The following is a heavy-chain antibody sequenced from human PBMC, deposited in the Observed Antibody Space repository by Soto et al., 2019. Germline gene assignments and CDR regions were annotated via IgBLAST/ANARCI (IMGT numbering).Heavy chain of an antibody. CDR1: GFTFSNAW. Sequence: EVQLVESGGGLVKPGGSLRLSCAASGFTFSNAWMSWVRQAPGKGLEWGGRIKSKTDGGTTDYAAPVKGRFTISRDDSKNTLYLQMNSLKTEDTAVYYCRVALSPLEYYYYYYGMDVWGQGTTVTVSS. CDR2: IKSKTDGGTT. CDR3: RVALSPLEYYYYYYGMDV. J-gene: IGHJ6*02. D-gene: IGHD1-1*01. V-gene: IGHV3-15*01.